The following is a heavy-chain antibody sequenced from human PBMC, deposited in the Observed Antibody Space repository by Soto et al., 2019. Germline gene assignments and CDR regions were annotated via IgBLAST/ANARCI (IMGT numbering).Heavy chain of an antibody. CDR1: GGSISSYY. V-gene: IGHV4-59*01. CDR2: IYYSGST. J-gene: IGHJ5*02. CDR3: ARDSNYDFWSPYNWFDP. D-gene: IGHD3-3*01. Sequence: SETLSLTCIVSGGSISSYYWSWIRQPPGEGLEWIGYIYYSGSTNYIPSLKSRVIISVDTSKNQFSLKLSSVTAADTAVYYCARDSNYDFWSPYNWFDPWGQGTLVTVSS.